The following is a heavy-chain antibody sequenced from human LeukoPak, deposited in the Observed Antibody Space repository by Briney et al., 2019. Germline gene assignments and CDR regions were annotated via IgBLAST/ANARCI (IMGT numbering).Heavy chain of an antibody. J-gene: IGHJ5*02. Sequence: GASVKVSCKASGYTFTGYYMHWVRQAPGQGLEWMGWINPNSGGTNYAQKFQGRVTMTRDTSISTAYMELSRLRSDDTAVYYCARARRTSFESNWFDPWGQGTLVTVSS. CDR2: INPNSGGT. V-gene: IGHV1-2*02. CDR3: ARARRTSFESNWFDP. CDR1: GYTFTGYY. D-gene: IGHD1-26*01.